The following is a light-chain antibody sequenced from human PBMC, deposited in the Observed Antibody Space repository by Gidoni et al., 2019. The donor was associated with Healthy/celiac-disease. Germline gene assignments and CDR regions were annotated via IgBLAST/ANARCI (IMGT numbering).Light chain of an antibody. CDR3: RSYAGSNNLV. V-gene: IGLV2-8*01. Sequence: QSSLPQPPPASASPRHSVTISCTGNSSTVGGDKYVPWYQQHPGKAPKLMIDEVSQRPSGVLDRFSGSKCGNTAALTVAGLQAEDEDDYYCRSYAGSNNLVFGGGTKLTVL. CDR2: EVS. J-gene: IGLJ2*01. CDR1: SSTVGGDKY.